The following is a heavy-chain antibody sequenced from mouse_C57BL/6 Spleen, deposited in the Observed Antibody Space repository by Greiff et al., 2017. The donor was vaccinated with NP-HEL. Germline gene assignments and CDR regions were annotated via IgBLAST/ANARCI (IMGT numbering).Heavy chain of an antibody. CDR1: GFNIKDDY. D-gene: IGHD1-1*01. Sequence: EVKLMESGAELVRPGASVKLSCTASGFNIKDDYMHWVKQRPEQGLEWIGWIDPENGDTEYASKFQGKATITADTSSNTAYLQLSSLTSEDTAVYYCTTGNYYGSSHWYFDVWGTGTTVTVSS. CDR3: TTGNYYGSSHWYFDV. CDR2: IDPENGDT. J-gene: IGHJ1*03. V-gene: IGHV14-4*01.